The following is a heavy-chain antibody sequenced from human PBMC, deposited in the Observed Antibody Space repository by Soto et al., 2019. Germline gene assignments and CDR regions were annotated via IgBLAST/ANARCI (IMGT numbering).Heavy chain of an antibody. J-gene: IGHJ5*02. CDR1: GYTFTGYY. V-gene: IGHV1-2*02. Sequence: ASVKVSCKASGYTFTGYYMHWVRQAPGQGLEWMGWINPNSGGTNYAQKFQGRVTMTRDTSISTAYMELSRLRSDDTAVYYCAKSGGNCYRCNWFDPWGQGTLVTVSS. CDR3: AKSGGNCYRCNWFDP. CDR2: INPNSGGT. D-gene: IGHD2-15*01.